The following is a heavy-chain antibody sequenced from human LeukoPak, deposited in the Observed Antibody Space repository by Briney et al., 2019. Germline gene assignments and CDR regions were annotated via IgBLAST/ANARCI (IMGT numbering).Heavy chain of an antibody. V-gene: IGHV3-66*01. CDR2: IYSGGST. CDR1: GFTVSSNY. D-gene: IGHD3-22*01. Sequence: GRSLRLSCAASGFTVSSNYMSWVRQAPGKGLEWVSVIYSGGSTYYADSVKGRFTISRDNSKNTLYLQMNSLRAEDTAVYYCAKDLWLAPRGDAFDIWGQGTMVTVSS. CDR3: AKDLWLAPRGDAFDI. J-gene: IGHJ3*02.